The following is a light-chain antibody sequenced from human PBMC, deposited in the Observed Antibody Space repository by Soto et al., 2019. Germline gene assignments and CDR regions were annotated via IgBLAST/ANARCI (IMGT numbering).Light chain of an antibody. V-gene: IGLV2-14*01. Sequence: QSVLTQPASVSGSPGQSITISCTGTSSDVGAYNFVSWYQQYPGKAPKLMIYEVTNRPSGVSNRFSGSKSGNTASLTISGLQAGDEADYYCSSYTRTATVVFGGGTKVTVL. CDR2: EVT. CDR1: SSDVGAYNF. CDR3: SSYTRTATVV. J-gene: IGLJ2*01.